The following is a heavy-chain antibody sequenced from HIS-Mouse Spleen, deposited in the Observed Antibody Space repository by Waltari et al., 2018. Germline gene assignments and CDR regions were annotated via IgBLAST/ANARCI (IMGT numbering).Heavy chain of an antibody. CDR1: GFTFSSYW. Sequence: EVQLVESGGGLVQHGGYLRLPCAASGFTFSSYWMSWVRQAPGKGVGWVANIKEDGSEKYDVDSVKGRFTISRDNAKNSLYLQMNSLRAEDTAVYYCARARMTLYYWGQGTLVTVSS. J-gene: IGHJ4*02. CDR2: IKEDGSEK. V-gene: IGHV3-7*01. CDR3: ARARMTLYY. D-gene: IGHD2-2*01.